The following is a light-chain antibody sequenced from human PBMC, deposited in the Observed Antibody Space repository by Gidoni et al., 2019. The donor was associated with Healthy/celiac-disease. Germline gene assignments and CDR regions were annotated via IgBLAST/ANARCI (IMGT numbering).Light chain of an antibody. Sequence: QSVLTQPPSASGAPGQRVTISCTGSSSNIGAGYDVHWYQQLPGTAPKLLIYGNSHRPSEVPDRLSGSKSGTSASLAITGLQAEDEADYYCQSYDSSLSGSGVFGGGTKLTVL. CDR2: GNS. CDR3: QSYDSSLSGSGV. V-gene: IGLV1-40*01. CDR1: SSNIGAGYD. J-gene: IGLJ2*01.